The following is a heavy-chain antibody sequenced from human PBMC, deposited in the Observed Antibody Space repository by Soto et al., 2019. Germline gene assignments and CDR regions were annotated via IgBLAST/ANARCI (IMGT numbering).Heavy chain of an antibody. CDR2: IYYSGST. J-gene: IGHJ5*02. CDR3: AKGDALLAP. V-gene: IGHV4-31*03. CDR1: VGSISSGGYY. Sequence: SETLSLTCTVSVGSISSGGYYWIWIRHHPGKGLEWIGYIYYSGSTYYNPSLKSRVTISVDTSKNQFSLKLSSVTAADTAVYYCAKGDALLAPWGQGTLVTVSS.